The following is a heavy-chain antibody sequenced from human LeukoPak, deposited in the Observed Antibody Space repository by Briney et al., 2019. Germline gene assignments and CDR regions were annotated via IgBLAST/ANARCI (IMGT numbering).Heavy chain of an antibody. Sequence: SETLSLTCTVSGGSISSYYWSWIRQPPGKGLEWTGYIYYSGSTNYNPSLKSRVTISVDTSKNQFSLKLSSVTAADTAVYYCARLMQLRWAFDIWGQGTMVTVSS. J-gene: IGHJ3*02. CDR3: ARLMQLRWAFDI. CDR1: GGSISSYY. V-gene: IGHV4-59*01. CDR2: IYYSGST. D-gene: IGHD6-6*01.